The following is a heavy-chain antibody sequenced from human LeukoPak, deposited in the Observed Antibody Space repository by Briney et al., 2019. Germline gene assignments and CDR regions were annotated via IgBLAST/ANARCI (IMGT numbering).Heavy chain of an antibody. D-gene: IGHD6-13*01. CDR1: GGSTSSGDYY. J-gene: IGHJ5*02. Sequence: SETLSLTCTVSGGSTSSGDYYWRWLRQPPGKGLEWTGQIYYSGSTYYNPSLKSRVTISVDTSKNQFSLKLSSVTAADTAVYYCARGVSPIFASWWFDPWGQGTLVTVSS. CDR3: ARGVSPIFASWWFDP. CDR2: IYYSGST. V-gene: IGHV4-30-4*08.